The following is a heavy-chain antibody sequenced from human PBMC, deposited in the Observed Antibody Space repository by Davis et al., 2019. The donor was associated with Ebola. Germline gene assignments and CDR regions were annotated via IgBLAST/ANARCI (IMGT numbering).Heavy chain of an antibody. D-gene: IGHD2-15*01. V-gene: IGHV3-21*01. CDR1: AFIFSSSS. Sequence: PGGSLRLSCAASAFIFSSSSMNWVRQAPGKGLEWVSSISSGSTYIYYADSVKGRFTISRDNAKNSLYLQMNSLGVEDTAVYYCAMKSAGDGGFDPWGQGTLVTVSS. CDR2: ISSGSTYI. J-gene: IGHJ5*02. CDR3: AMKSAGDGGFDP.